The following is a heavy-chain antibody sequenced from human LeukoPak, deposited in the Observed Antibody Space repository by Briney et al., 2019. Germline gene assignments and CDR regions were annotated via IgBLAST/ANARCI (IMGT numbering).Heavy chain of an antibody. Sequence: GGSLRLSCAASGFTFSSYVMRWVRQAPGKGLEWVSSILTPTGSIYYADSVKGRFTISRDNSKNTLYLQMNSLRGEDRDVYYCAKDVFDASWYVAFDMWGQETMVTVSS. CDR1: GFTFSSYV. CDR3: AKDVFDASWYVAFDM. D-gene: IGHD6-13*01. CDR2: ILTPTGSI. V-gene: IGHV3-23*01. J-gene: IGHJ3*02.